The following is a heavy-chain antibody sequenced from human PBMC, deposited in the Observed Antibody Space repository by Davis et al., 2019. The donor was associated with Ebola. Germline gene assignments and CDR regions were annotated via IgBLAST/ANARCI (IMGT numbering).Heavy chain of an antibody. D-gene: IGHD6-19*01. V-gene: IGHV3-23*01. CDR2: ISGSGGST. CDR3: AKVSSSGWYYFDY. Sequence: GESLKIFCAASGFTFSSYAMSWVRQAPGKGLEWVSAISGSGGSTYYADSVKGRFTISRDNSKNTLYLQMNSLRAEDTAVYYCAKVSSSGWYYFDYWGQGTLVTVSS. J-gene: IGHJ4*02. CDR1: GFTFSSYA.